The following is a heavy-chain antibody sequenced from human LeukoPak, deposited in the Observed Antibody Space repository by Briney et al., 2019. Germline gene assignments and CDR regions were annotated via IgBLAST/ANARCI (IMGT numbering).Heavy chain of an antibody. CDR2: IYSGDSDT. Sequence: PGESLKISCEGSGYSFTSYWSGWVRQVPGKGLEWVAIIYSGDSDTIYSPSFQGQVTISADNSISTAYLQWSSLKASDTAMYYCARSSDSSGFYDYFDYWGQGTLVTVSS. J-gene: IGHJ4*02. CDR3: ARSSDSSGFYDYFDY. V-gene: IGHV5-51*01. D-gene: IGHD3-22*01. CDR1: GYSFTSYW.